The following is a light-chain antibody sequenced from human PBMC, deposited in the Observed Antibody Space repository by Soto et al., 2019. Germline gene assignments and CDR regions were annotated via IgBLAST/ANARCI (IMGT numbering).Light chain of an antibody. CDR3: QQYGTSSMYT. V-gene: IGKV3-20*01. CDR2: GAS. CDR1: QSVSSNY. J-gene: IGKJ2*01. Sequence: EIVLTQSPGTLSLSPGERATLSCRASQSVSSNYLTWYQQKPGQAPRLLIYGASSRATGSPDRFSGSGSGTDFTLTINRLEPEDFAVYYCQQYGTSSMYTFGQGTKLEIK.